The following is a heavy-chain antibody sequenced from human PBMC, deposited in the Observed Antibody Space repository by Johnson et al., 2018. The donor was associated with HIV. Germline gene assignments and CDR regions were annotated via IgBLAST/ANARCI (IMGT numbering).Heavy chain of an antibody. CDR1: GFTFDDYA. CDR2: ISWNSGSI. D-gene: IGHD2-21*01. CDR3: ERVTEGDDDAFDF. Sequence: VQLVESGGGLVQPGGSLRLSCAASGFTFDDYAMHWVRQAPGKGLEWVSGISWNSGSIGYADSVKGRFTISRDNAKNSLYLQMNSLRAEDTAVYYCERVTEGDDDAFDFRGQGTMVTVSS. V-gene: IGHV3-9*01. J-gene: IGHJ3*01.